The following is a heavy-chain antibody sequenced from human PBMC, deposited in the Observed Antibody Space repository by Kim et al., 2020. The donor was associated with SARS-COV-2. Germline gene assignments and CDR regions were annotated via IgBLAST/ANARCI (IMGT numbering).Heavy chain of an antibody. J-gene: IGHJ6*02. Sequence: ASVKVSCKASGYTFTSYAMHWVRQAPGQRLEWMGWINAGNGNTKYSQKFQGRVTITRDTSASTAYMELSSLRSEDTAVYYCARPGELLTGYPYYYYGMDVWGQGTTVTVSS. CDR1: GYTFTSYA. CDR3: ARPGELLTGYPYYYYGMDV. V-gene: IGHV1-3*01. CDR2: INAGNGNT. D-gene: IGHD3-9*01.